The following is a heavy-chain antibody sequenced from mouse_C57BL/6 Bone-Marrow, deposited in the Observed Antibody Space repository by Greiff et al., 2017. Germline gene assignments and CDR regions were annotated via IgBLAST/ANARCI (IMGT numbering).Heavy chain of an antibody. CDR2: IHPNSGST. CDR1: GYTFTSYW. V-gene: IGHV1-64*01. CDR3: ARSGGLRRRWYFDV. D-gene: IGHD2-2*01. Sequence: QVQLQQPGAELVKPGASVKLSCKASGYTFTSYWMHWVKQRPGQGLEWIGMIHPNSGSTNYNEKFKSKATLTVDKSSSTAYMQLSSLTSEDSAVYYCARSGGLRRRWYFDVWGTGTTVTVSS. J-gene: IGHJ1*03.